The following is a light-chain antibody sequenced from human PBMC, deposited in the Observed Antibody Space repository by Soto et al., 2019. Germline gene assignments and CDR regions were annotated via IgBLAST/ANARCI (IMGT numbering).Light chain of an antibody. V-gene: IGLV2-8*01. CDR1: SSDVGNGYDS. CDR3: SSYAGSNNFLV. CDR2: EVT. Sequence: QSALTQPASVSGSPGQSITISCTGTSSDVGNGYDSVSWYQQHPGKAPKLMIYEVTKRPSGVPDRFSGSKSGNTASLTVSGLQAEDEADYYCSSYAGSNNFLVFGGGTKLTVL. J-gene: IGLJ2*01.